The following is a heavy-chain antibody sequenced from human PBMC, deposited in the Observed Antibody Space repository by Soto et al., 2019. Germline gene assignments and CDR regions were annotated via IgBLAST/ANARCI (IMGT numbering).Heavy chain of an antibody. V-gene: IGHV3-23*01. CDR1: GFTFSSYA. J-gene: IGHJ5*02. CDR3: AKGPYSESSEWFDP. CDR2: ISDSGGRK. D-gene: IGHD6-13*01. Sequence: PGGSLRLSCAAPGFTFSSYAISWLRQAPGKGLEWVSSISDSGGRKYYADSVKGRFTISRDNSKNTLYLQMNSLRAEDTAVYYCAKGPYSESSEWFDPWGQGTLVTVSS.